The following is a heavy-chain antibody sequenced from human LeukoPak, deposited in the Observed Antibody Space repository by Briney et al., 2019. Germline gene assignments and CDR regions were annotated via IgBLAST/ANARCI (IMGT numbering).Heavy chain of an antibody. V-gene: IGHV4-4*07. Sequence: PSETLSLTCTVSGGSISSYYWSWIRQPAGKGLEWIGRIYTSGSTNYNPPLKSRVTMSVDTSKNQFSLKLSSVTAADTAVYYCARFLAAGTSRAFDIWGQGTMVTASS. CDR1: GGSISSYY. J-gene: IGHJ3*02. D-gene: IGHD6-13*01. CDR3: ARFLAAGTSRAFDI. CDR2: IYTSGST.